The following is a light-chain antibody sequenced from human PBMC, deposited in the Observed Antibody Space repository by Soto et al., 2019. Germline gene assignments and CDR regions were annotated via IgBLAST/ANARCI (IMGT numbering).Light chain of an antibody. J-gene: IGKJ1*01. V-gene: IGKV1-5*01. CDR3: QQYNNYPRT. CDR1: QSISSW. CDR2: DAS. Sequence: DIQMTQSPSTLSASVGDRVTLTCRASQSISSWLAWYQQKPGKAPKLLIYDASSLESGVPSRFSGSGSGTEFTLTISSLQPDDFATYYCQQYNNYPRTFGQGTKVDI.